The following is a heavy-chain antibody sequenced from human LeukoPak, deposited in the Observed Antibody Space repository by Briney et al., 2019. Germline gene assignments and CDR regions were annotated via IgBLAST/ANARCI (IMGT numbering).Heavy chain of an antibody. D-gene: IGHD2-15*01. V-gene: IGHV4-59*12. CDR2: IFYSGST. Sequence: SETLSLTCTVSGGSISSYHWSWIRQPPGKGLEWIGYIFYSGSTNYNPSLKSRVTISIDTSKNQVALKLSSVTASDTAVYFCARGGWSGGSLILFDIWGQGTMVTVSS. CDR1: GGSISSYH. CDR3: ARGGWSGGSLILFDI. J-gene: IGHJ3*02.